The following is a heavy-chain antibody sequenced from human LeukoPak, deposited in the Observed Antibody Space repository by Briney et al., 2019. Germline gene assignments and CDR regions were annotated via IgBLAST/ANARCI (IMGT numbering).Heavy chain of an antibody. CDR1: GYSFTSYW. Sequence: GESLKISCKGSGYSFTSYWIGWVRQMPGKGLDWMGIIYPGDSDTRYSPSFQGQVTISADKSISTAYLQLSSLKASDTAMYYCARLYYYDSSGYYYRYQTFDIWGQGTMVTVSS. V-gene: IGHV5-51*01. D-gene: IGHD3-22*01. CDR3: ARLYYYDSSGYYYRYQTFDI. CDR2: IYPGDSDT. J-gene: IGHJ3*02.